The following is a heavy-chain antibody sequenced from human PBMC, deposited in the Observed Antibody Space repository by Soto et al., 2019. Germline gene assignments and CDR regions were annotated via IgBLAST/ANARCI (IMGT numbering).Heavy chain of an antibody. J-gene: IGHJ4*02. Sequence: GGSLRLSCAASGFTFRNYGASWVRQAPGKGLEWISGIRGSTDSTDYADSVKGRFTISRDHSKNTMYLQMNGLRAEDTAVYYCAKLVPTAADPRGYLDFWGQGTLVTVSS. CDR3: AKLVPTAADPRGYLDF. CDR2: IRGSTDST. V-gene: IGHV3-23*01. D-gene: IGHD6-13*01. CDR1: GFTFRNYG.